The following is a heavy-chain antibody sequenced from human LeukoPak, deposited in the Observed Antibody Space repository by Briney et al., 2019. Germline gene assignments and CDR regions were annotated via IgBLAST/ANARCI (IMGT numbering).Heavy chain of an antibody. CDR1: GYTFTNYG. CDR3: ARDRGYDYVWGSYRYPFDY. Sequence: ASAKVSCKASGYTFTNYGISWVRQAPGQGLEWMGWISAYNGNTNYAQKLQGRVTMTTDTSTSTAYMELRSLRSDDTAVYYCARDRGYDYVWGSYRYPFDYWGQGTLVTVSS. D-gene: IGHD3-16*02. V-gene: IGHV1-18*01. J-gene: IGHJ4*02. CDR2: ISAYNGNT.